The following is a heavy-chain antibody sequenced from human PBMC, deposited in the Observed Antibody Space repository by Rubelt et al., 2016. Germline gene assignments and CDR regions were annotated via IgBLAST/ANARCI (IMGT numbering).Heavy chain of an antibody. V-gene: IGHV3-7*04. D-gene: IGHD1-26*01. CDR2: IKQDGSEK. J-gene: IGHJ3*02. CDR1: GFTFSSYW. Sequence: EVQLLESGGGLVQPGGSLRLSCAASGFTFSSYWMSWVRQAPGKGLEWVANIKQDGSEKDYVDSVKGRFTISREKAKNALYLQMNGRRAEDTAVYYCARDRDQWEHDAFDIWGQGTMVTVSS. CDR3: ARDRDQWEHDAFDI.